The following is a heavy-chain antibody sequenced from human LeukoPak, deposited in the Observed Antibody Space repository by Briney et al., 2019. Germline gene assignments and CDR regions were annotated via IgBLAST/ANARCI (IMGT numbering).Heavy chain of an antibody. D-gene: IGHD6-13*01. V-gene: IGHV4-59*01. CDR2: IYYSGST. Sequence: SETLSLTCTVPGGSISSYYWSWIRQPPGKGLEWIGYIYYSGSTNYNPSLKSRVTISVDTSKNQFFLKLSSVTAADTAVYYCARLLPPYSSSVVNWFDPWGQGTLVTVSS. CDR1: GGSISSYY. CDR3: ARLLPPYSSSVVNWFDP. J-gene: IGHJ5*02.